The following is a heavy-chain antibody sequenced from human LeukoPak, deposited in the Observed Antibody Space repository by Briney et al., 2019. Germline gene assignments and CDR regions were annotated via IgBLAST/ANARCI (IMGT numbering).Heavy chain of an antibody. V-gene: IGHV5-51*01. J-gene: IGHJ4*02. CDR3: ARQGRDYAVPYYFDY. CDR2: IYPGDSDT. Sequence: KGGESLKISCKGSGYSFTSYWIGWVRQMPGKGLEWMGIIYPGDSDTRYSPSFQGQVTTSADKSISTAYLQWSSLKASDTAMYYCARQGRDYAVPYYFDYWGQGTLVTVSS. CDR1: GYSFTSYW. D-gene: IGHD4-17*01.